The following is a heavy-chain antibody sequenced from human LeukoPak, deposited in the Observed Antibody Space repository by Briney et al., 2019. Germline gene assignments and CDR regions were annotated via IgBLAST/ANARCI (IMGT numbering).Heavy chain of an antibody. CDR3: ARDKNIAARPYDYYYYYMDV. D-gene: IGHD6-6*01. CDR1: GGTFSSYA. Sequence: SVKVSCKASGGTFSSYAISWVRQAPGQGLEWMGGIIPIFGTANYAQKFQGRVTITADESTSTAYMELSSLRSEDTAVYYCARDKNIAARPYDYYYYYMDVWGKGTTVTVSS. CDR2: IIPIFGTA. J-gene: IGHJ6*03. V-gene: IGHV1-69*13.